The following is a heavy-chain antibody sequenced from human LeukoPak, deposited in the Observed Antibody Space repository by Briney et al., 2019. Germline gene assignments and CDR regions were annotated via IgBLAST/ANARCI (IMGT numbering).Heavy chain of an antibody. CDR2: FDPEDGET. D-gene: IGHD3-22*01. J-gene: IGHJ4*02. Sequence: ASVKVSCTVSGYTLTELSMHWVRQAPGKGLEWMGGFDPEDGETIYAQKFQGRVTMTEDTSTDTAYMELSSLRSEDTAVYYCATPYYYDSSGYEYYFDYWGQGTLVTVSS. CDR3: ATPYYYDSSGYEYYFDY. CDR1: GYTLTELS. V-gene: IGHV1-24*01.